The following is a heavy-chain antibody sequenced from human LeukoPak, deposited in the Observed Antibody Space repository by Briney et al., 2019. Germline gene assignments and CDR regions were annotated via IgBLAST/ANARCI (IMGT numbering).Heavy chain of an antibody. V-gene: IGHV4-59*01. CDR1: GGSISSYY. CDR3: ARAITIFGVVIVDAFDI. Sequence: PSETLSLTCTVSGGSISSYYWSWIRQPPGKGLEWIGYIYYSGSTNYNPSLKSRVIISVDTSKNQFSLKLSSVTAADTAVYYCARAITIFGVVIVDAFDIWGQGTMVTVSS. CDR2: IYYSGST. D-gene: IGHD3-3*01. J-gene: IGHJ3*02.